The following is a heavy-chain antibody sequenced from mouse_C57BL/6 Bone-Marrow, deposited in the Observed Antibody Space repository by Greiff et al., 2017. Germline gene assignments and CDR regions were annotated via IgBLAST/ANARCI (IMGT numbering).Heavy chain of an antibody. Sequence: EVQLMESGEGLVKPGGSLKLSCAASGFTFSSYAMSWVRQTPEERLEWVEYISSGGDYTYYADTVKGRFTISRDNARNTLYLQMSSLKSEETAMYYCTRGAYWGQGTLVTVSA. CDR2: ISSGGDYT. J-gene: IGHJ3*01. V-gene: IGHV5-9-1*02. CDR3: TRGAY. CDR1: GFTFSSYA.